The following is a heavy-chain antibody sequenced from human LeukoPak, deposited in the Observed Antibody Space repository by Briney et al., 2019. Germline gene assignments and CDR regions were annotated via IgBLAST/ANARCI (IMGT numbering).Heavy chain of an antibody. CDR3: ARDRSGGGATGPFDY. V-gene: IGHV7-4-1*02. Sequence: ASVKVSCKASGYTFTAYYMHWVRQAPGQGLEWMGWINTNTGNPTYAQGFTGRFVFSLDTSVSTADLQISSLKAEDTAVYYCARDRSGGGATGPFDYWGQGTLVTVSS. CDR2: INTNTGNP. D-gene: IGHD1-26*01. J-gene: IGHJ4*02. CDR1: GYTFTAYY.